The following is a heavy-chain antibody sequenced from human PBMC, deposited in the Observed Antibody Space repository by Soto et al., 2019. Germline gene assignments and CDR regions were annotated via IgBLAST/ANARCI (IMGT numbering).Heavy chain of an antibody. Sequence: SETLSLTCTVSGGTISSGGHYWSWIRQHPGKGLEWIGYIYYSGSTYYNPSLKSRVTISVDTSKNQFSLKLSSVTAADTAVYYCARVRERCISTSCYKTGYYYYYYGMDVWGQGTTVTVS. J-gene: IGHJ6*02. V-gene: IGHV4-31*03. CDR1: GGTISSGGHY. D-gene: IGHD2-2*01. CDR3: ARVRERCISTSCYKTGYYYYYYGMDV. CDR2: IYYSGST.